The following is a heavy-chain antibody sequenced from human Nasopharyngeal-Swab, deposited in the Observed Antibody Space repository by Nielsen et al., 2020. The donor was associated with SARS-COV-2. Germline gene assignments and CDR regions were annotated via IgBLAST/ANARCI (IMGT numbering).Heavy chain of an antibody. CDR3: ARDDPESPMVGAWYFDY. D-gene: IGHD3-10*02. J-gene: IGHJ4*02. CDR2: IIPIFGTA. CDR1: GGTFSSCA. Sequence: VKVSCKASGGTFSSCAISWVRQAPGQGLEWMGGIIPIFGTANYAQKFQGRVTITADESTSTAYMELSSLRSEDTAVYYCARDDPESPMVGAWYFDYWGQGTLVTVSS. V-gene: IGHV1-69*13.